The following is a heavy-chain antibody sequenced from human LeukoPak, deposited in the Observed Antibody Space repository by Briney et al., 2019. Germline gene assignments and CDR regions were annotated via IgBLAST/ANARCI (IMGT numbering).Heavy chain of an antibody. CDR1: GGSISSRSYY. D-gene: IGHD6-19*01. CDR2: IYNSEST. J-gene: IGHJ4*02. V-gene: IGHV4-39*07. Sequence: SETLSLTCTVSGGSISSRSYYWGWIRQPPGKGLEWIGSIYNSESTYYNPSLKSRVTISVDTSKNQLSLKLSSVTAADTAVYYCARDRIAVAGRNFDYWGQGTLVTVSS. CDR3: ARDRIAVAGRNFDY.